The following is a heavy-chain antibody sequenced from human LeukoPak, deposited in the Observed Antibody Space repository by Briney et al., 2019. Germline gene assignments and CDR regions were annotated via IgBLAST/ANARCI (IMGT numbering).Heavy chain of an antibody. CDR2: IYPSDSDT. D-gene: IGHD5/OR15-5a*01. CDR3: ARLYDSYYYYMDV. J-gene: IGHJ6*03. CDR1: GYSFTSYW. V-gene: IGHV5-51*01. Sequence: GESLKISCKGSGYSFTSYWIGWVRQMPGKGLEWMGIIYPSDSDTRYSPSFQGQVTISADKSISTAYLQWSSLKASDTAMYYCARLYDSYYYYMDVWGKGTTVTTSS.